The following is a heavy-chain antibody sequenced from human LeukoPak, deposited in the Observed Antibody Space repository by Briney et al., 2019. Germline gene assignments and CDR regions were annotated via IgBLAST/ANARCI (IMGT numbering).Heavy chain of an antibody. CDR3: ARELLRYFDWLTDAFDI. V-gene: IGHV3-7*01. CDR1: GFTFSSYG. D-gene: IGHD3-9*01. Sequence: PGGSLRLSCAASGFTFSSYGMSWVRQAPGKGLEWVANIKRDGSEKYYVDSVKGRFTISRDNAKNSLYLQMNSLRAEDTAVYYCARELLRYFDWLTDAFDIWGQGTMVTVSS. CDR2: IKRDGSEK. J-gene: IGHJ3*02.